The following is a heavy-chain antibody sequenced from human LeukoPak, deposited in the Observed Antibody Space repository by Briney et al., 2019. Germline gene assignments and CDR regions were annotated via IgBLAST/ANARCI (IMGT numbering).Heavy chain of an antibody. J-gene: IGHJ4*02. V-gene: IGHV3-64*01. CDR3: ARGGREGATDY. CDR2: ISSNGGST. CDR1: GFTFSSYS. D-gene: IGHD1-26*01. Sequence: GGSLRLSCAASGFTFSSYSMNWVRQAPGKGLEYVSAISSNGGSTYYANSVKGRFTISRDNSKNTLYLQMGSLRAEDMAVYYCARGGREGATDYWGQGTLVTVSS.